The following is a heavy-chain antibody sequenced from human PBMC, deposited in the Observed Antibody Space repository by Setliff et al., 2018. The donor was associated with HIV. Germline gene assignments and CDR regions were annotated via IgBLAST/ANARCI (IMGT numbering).Heavy chain of an antibody. J-gene: IGHJ5*02. D-gene: IGHD3-22*01. CDR3: ARDYYESSGYYGWRFDP. V-gene: IGHV4-28*03. Sequence: PSETLSLTCAVSGSSISSSYRWGWIRQSPGKGLEWIGNIYNSGSTYYNPSLKSRVTISMDMSKKQFSLKLASVTAADTAVYYCARDYYESSGYYGWRFDPWGQGTLVTVSS. CDR2: IYNSGST. CDR1: GSSISSSYR.